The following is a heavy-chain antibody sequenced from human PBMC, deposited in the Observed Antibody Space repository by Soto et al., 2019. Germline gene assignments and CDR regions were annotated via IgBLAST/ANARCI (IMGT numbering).Heavy chain of an antibody. CDR1: GGSISSYY. CDR2: IYYSGST. V-gene: IGHV4-59*08. CDR3: ARLGLITGYSSSWYSVPFDY. J-gene: IGHJ4*02. Sequence: SETLSLTCTVSGGSISSYYWSWIRQPPGKGLEWIGYIYYSGSTNYNPSLKSRVTISVDTSKNQFSLKLSSVTAADTAVYYCARLGLITGYSSSWYSVPFDYWGQGTLVTVSS. D-gene: IGHD6-13*01.